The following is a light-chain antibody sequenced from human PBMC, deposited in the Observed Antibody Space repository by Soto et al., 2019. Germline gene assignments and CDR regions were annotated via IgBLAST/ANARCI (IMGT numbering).Light chain of an antibody. Sequence: EIVMTQSPATLSVSPGERATLSCRASQSVSSKLAWYQQKPGQAPRLLIYDASNRATGIPARFSGSGSGTDFTLTISSLETEDFAVYYCQQRNIWPTVTFGQGTRLEIK. CDR3: QQRNIWPTVT. J-gene: IGKJ5*01. V-gene: IGKV3-11*01. CDR2: DAS. CDR1: QSVSSK.